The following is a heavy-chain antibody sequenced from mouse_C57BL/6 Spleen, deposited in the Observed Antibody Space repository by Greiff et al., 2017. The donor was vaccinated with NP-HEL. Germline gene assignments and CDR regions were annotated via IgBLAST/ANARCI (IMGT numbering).Heavy chain of an antibody. V-gene: IGHV1-72*01. CDR1: GYTFTSYW. Sequence: QQSCKASGYTFTSYWMHWVKQRPGRGLEWIGRIDPNSGGTKYNEKFKSKATLTVDKPSSTAYMQLSSLTSEDSAVYYCARRDYGSRGGYYYFDYWGQGTTLTVSS. D-gene: IGHD1-1*01. J-gene: IGHJ2*01. CDR2: IDPNSGGT. CDR3: ARRDYGSRGGYYYFDY.